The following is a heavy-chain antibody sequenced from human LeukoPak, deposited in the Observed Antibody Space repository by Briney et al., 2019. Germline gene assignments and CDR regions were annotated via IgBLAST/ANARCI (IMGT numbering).Heavy chain of an antibody. V-gene: IGHV3-9*01. Sequence: GGSLRLSCAASGFTFDDYAMHWVRHAPGKGLEWVSGISWNSGSIGYADSVKGRFTISRDNAKNSLYLQMNSLRAEDTALYYCAKLSLPYGGNSGSLDYWGQGTLVTVSS. CDR3: AKLSLPYGGNSGSLDY. D-gene: IGHD4-23*01. CDR1: GFTFDDYA. J-gene: IGHJ4*02. CDR2: ISWNSGSI.